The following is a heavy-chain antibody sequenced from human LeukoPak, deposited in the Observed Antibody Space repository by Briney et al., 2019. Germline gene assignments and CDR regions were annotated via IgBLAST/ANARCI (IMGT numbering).Heavy chain of an antibody. D-gene: IGHD3-3*01. CDR1: GGSFSGYY. CDR3: ARGDFWSGRIDY. J-gene: IGHJ4*02. CDR2: INHSGST. V-gene: IGHV4-34*01. Sequence: SETLSLTCAVYGGSFSGYYWSWIRQPPGKGLEWIGQINHSGSTNYNPSLKSRVTISVDTSKNQFSLKLSSVTAADTAVYYCARGDFWSGRIDYWGQGTLVTVSS.